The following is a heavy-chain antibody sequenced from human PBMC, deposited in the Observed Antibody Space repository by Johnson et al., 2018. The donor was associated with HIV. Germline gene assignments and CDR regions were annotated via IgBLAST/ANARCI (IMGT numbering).Heavy chain of an antibody. Sequence: EVQLVESGGGVVQPGRSLRLSCAASGFTFTNAWMHWVRQAPGKGLEWVSYISSSGSTIYYADSVKGRFTISRDNAKNSLYLQMNSLRAEDTAVYYCATLKGPRLHIAARRPDAFDIWGQGTMVTVSS. CDR1: GFTFTNAW. CDR2: ISSSGSTI. D-gene: IGHD6-6*01. CDR3: ATLKGPRLHIAARRPDAFDI. V-gene: IGHV3-48*04. J-gene: IGHJ3*02.